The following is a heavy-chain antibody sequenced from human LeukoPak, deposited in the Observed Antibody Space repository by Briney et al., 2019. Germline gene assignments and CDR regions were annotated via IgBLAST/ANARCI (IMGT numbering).Heavy chain of an antibody. D-gene: IGHD3-22*01. Sequence: PGGSLRLSCAASGFTFSSYGMHWVRQAPGKGLEWVAFIRYDGSNKYYADSVKGRFTISRDNAKNTLYLQMNSLRAEDTAVYYCARVRNPLRDYYDSSGHDAFDIWGQGTMVTVSS. CDR3: ARVRNPLRDYYDSSGHDAFDI. V-gene: IGHV3-30*02. CDR2: IRYDGSNK. J-gene: IGHJ3*02. CDR1: GFTFSSYG.